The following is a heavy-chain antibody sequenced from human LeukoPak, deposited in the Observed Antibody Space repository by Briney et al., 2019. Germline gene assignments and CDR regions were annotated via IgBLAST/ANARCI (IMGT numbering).Heavy chain of an antibody. CDR2: INYSGST. Sequence: SETLSLTCTVSNGSISSSSYYWGWIRQPPGKGLEWMGSINYSGSTYYNPSLKSRVTISVDTSKNQFSLKLSSVTAADTAVYYCARLDAGLYNGGELFYFDYWGQGALVTVSS. CDR1: NGSISSSSYY. V-gene: IGHV4-39*01. D-gene: IGHD3-10*01. CDR3: ARLDAGLYNGGELFYFDY. J-gene: IGHJ4*02.